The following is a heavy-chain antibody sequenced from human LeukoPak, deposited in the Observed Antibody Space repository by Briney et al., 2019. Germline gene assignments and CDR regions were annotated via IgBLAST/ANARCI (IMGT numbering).Heavy chain of an antibody. J-gene: IGHJ3*02. CDR3: ARGRYYYDSSGYYEAFDI. Sequence: RPSETLSLTCAVYGGSFSGYYWSWIRQSPGTGLEWIGQINHDGGTNYNPSLESRVTISVDTSKNQFSLKLSSVTAADTAVYYCARGRYYYDSSGYYEAFDIWGQGTMVTVSS. CDR2: INHDGGT. V-gene: IGHV4-34*01. D-gene: IGHD3-22*01. CDR1: GGSFSGYY.